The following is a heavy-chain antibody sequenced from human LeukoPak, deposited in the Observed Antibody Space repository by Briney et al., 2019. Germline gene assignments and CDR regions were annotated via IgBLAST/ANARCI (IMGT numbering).Heavy chain of an antibody. CDR1: GYTFTDYY. V-gene: IGHV1-2*02. CDR2: INPKSGGT. Sequence: GSVKVSCKASGYTFTDYYMHWVRQAPGQGLEWMGWINPKSGGTKYAQKFQGRVTMTRDTSISTAYMDLSRLTSDDTAVYFCARHFNWVNDYWGQGTLVTVSS. J-gene: IGHJ4*02. D-gene: IGHD1-1*01. CDR3: ARHFNWVNDY.